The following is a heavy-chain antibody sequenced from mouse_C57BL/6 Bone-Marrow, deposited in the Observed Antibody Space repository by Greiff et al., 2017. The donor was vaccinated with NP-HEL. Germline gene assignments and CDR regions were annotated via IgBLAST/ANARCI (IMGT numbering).Heavy chain of an antibody. D-gene: IGHD2-4*01. CDR1: GYTFTSYW. V-gene: IGHV1-64*01. J-gene: IGHJ2*01. CDR3: ARFSGIYYDYGDGY. CDR2: IHPNSGST. Sequence: QVQLQQPGAELVKPGASVKLSCKASGYTFTSYWMHWVKQRPGQGLEWIGMIHPNSGSTNYNEKFKSKATLTVDKSSSTAYMQLSSLTSEDSAVYYCARFSGIYYDYGDGYWGQGTTLTVSS.